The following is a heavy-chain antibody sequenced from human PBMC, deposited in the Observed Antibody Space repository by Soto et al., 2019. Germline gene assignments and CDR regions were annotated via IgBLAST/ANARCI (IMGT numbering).Heavy chain of an antibody. CDR2: ISAYNGNT. CDR3: ARDATIFGVYYFDY. J-gene: IGHJ4*02. V-gene: IGHV1-18*01. Sequence: ASVKVSCKASGYTFTSYGISWVRQAPGQGLEWMGWISAYNGNTNYAQKLQGRVTMTTDTSTSTAYMELRSLRSDDTAVYYCARDATIFGVYYFDYWGQGTLVTVSS. CDR1: GYTFTSYG. D-gene: IGHD3-3*01.